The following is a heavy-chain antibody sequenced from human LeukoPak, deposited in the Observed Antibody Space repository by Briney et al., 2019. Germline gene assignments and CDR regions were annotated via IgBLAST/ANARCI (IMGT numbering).Heavy chain of an antibody. Sequence: SETLSLTCTVSGGSISNYYWSWIRQPPGKGLEWIGYVDHTGSTNFNPSLNGRVSISRDTTKNLFSLRLRSVTAADTAVYFCARGRVSSSTWYSTYYYYFYMDVWGRGTTVTVSS. CDR3: ARGRVSSSTWYSTYYYYFYMDV. V-gene: IGHV4-59*01. J-gene: IGHJ6*03. D-gene: IGHD1-1*01. CDR2: VDHTGST. CDR1: GGSISNYY.